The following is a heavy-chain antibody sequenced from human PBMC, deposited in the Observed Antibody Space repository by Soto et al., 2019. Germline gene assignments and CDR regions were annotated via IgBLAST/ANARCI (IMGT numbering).Heavy chain of an antibody. Sequence: QVQLVESGGGVVQPGRSLRLSCAASGFTFSSYGMHWVRQAPGKGLEWVAVIWYDGSNKYYADSVKGRFTISRDNSKNTLYLQMNSLRAEDTAVYYCGSGSTYYFDYWGQGTLVTVSS. CDR1: GFTFSSYG. CDR2: IWYDGSNK. CDR3: GSGSTYYFDY. V-gene: IGHV3-33*01. D-gene: IGHD3-10*01. J-gene: IGHJ4*02.